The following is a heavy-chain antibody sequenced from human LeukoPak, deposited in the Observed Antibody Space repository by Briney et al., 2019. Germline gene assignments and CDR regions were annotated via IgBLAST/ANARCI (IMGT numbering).Heavy chain of an antibody. CDR3: ARGRYFDL. J-gene: IGHJ2*01. V-gene: IGHV3-21*01. Sequence: GGSLRLSCSASGFTFTTYGMNWVRQAPGNGLEWVSSITTGIGYTYYAASVKGRFTISRDNAKNSLYLEMNGLRVEDTAVYYCARGRYFDLWGRGTLVTVSS. CDR1: GFTFTTYG. CDR2: ITTGIGYT.